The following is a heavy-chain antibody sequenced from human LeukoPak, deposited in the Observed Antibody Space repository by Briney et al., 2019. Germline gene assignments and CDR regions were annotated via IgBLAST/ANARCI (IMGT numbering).Heavy chain of an antibody. CDR1: GFTFSSYW. V-gene: IGHV3-21*01. CDR3: AKSAGMAWFDP. Sequence: GGSLRLSCAASGFTFSSYWMNWVRQAPGKGLEWVSFISNSSTYIYYADSVKGRFTISRDNAKNSLYLQMNSLRVEDMAVYYCAKSAGMAWFDPWGQGTLVTVSS. CDR2: ISNSSTYI. D-gene: IGHD6-13*01. J-gene: IGHJ5*02.